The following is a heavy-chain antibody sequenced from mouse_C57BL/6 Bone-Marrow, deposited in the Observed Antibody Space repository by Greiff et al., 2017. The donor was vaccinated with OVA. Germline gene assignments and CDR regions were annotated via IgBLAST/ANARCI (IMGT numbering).Heavy chain of an antibody. CDR3: ARGGWLLPYFDY. V-gene: IGHV5-12*01. CDR2: ISNGGGST. CDR1: GFTFSDYY. D-gene: IGHD2-3*01. J-gene: IGHJ2*01. Sequence: EVKLMESGGGLVQPGGSLKLSCAASGFTFSDYYMYWVRQTPEKRLEWVAYISNGGGSTYYPDPVKGRFTISRDNAKNTLYLQMSRLKSEDTAMYYCARGGWLLPYFDYWGQGTTLTVSS.